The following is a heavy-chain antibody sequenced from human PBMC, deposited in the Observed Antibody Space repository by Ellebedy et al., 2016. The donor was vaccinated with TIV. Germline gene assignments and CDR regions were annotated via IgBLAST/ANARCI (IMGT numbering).Heavy chain of an antibody. Sequence: GESLKISCAASGFTFTTYWMSWVRQAPGKGLEWVANVNQAESEKNYVDSVKGRFTISRDNAKNSMYLQLSSLKAEDTAVYYCARDASNRGDLDYWGQGTLVTVSS. V-gene: IGHV3-7*01. J-gene: IGHJ4*02. CDR1: GFTFTTYW. D-gene: IGHD3-16*01. CDR2: VNQAESEK. CDR3: ARDASNRGDLDY.